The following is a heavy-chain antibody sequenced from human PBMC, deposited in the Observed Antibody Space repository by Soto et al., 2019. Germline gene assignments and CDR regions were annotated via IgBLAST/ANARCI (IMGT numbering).Heavy chain of an antibody. D-gene: IGHD3-22*01. V-gene: IGHV3-23*01. CDR3: AKVLVPSYYDGSGPRLMDV. Sequence: GGSLRLSCAASGFTFSSYAMSWVRQAPGKGLQWVSGISGSGGRTYYADSVKGRFTISRDNSKNTLYLQMNNLRAEDTAVYYCAKVLVPSYYDGSGPRLMDVWGKGTRVTVSS. CDR1: GFTFSSYA. CDR2: ISGSGGRT. J-gene: IGHJ6*04.